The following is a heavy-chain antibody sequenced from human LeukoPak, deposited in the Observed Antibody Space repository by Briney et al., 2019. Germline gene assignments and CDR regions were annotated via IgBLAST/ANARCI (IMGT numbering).Heavy chain of an antibody. CDR1: GGSISSSSYY. CDR3: ARYYYGSGSYYYFDS. D-gene: IGHD3-10*01. J-gene: IGHJ4*02. Sequence: SDTLSLTCTVSGGSISSSSYYWGWIRQPPGKGLERLGNIYYSGSTYYNPSLKSRVTMSVDTSKNQFSLKLSSVTAADTAVYYCARYYYGSGSYYYFDSWGQGTLVTVSS. CDR2: IYYSGST. V-gene: IGHV4-39*01.